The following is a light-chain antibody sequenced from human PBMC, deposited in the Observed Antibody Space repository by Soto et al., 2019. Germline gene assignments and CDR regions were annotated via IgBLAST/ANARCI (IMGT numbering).Light chain of an antibody. J-gene: IGKJ5*01. Sequence: DLQMTQSPSFLSASVGDRVTISCRASQSINTYLNWSQHKPGKAPKLLIYGTSDLQSGVPSRFSGGGSGTDFTLTISSLQPEDFATYYCQQSFSTLLITFGQGSRLEFK. CDR3: QQSFSTLLIT. CDR2: GTS. V-gene: IGKV1-39*01. CDR1: QSINTY.